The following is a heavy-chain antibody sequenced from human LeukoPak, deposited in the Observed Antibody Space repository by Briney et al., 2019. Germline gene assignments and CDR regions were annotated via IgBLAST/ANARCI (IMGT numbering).Heavy chain of an antibody. V-gene: IGHV4-34*01. Sequence: SETLSLTCAVYGGSFSGYYWSWIRQPPGKGLEWIGEINHSGSTNYNPSLKSRVTISVDTSKNQFSLKLSSVTAADTAVYYCARDGRSSSWYRGFDYWGQGTLVTVSS. CDR2: INHSGST. CDR1: GGSFSGYY. J-gene: IGHJ4*02. CDR3: ARDGRSSSWYRGFDY. D-gene: IGHD6-13*01.